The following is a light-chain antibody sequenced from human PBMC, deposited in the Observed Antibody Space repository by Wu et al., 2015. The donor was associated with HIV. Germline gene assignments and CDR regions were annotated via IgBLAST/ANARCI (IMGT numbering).Light chain of an antibody. CDR2: GAS. V-gene: IGKV3-20*01. CDR3: QQYATSIT. Sequence: EIVLTQSPGTLSLSPGERATLSCRASQSVSSNYLAWYQQKSGQAPRLLIFGASSRAIGIPDRFSGSGSGTDFTLTISRLEPEDFAVYYCQQYATSITFGQGTRLEIK. J-gene: IGKJ5*01. CDR1: QSVSSNY.